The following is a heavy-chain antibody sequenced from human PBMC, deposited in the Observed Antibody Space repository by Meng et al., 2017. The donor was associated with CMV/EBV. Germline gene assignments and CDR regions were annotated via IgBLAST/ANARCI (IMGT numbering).Heavy chain of an antibody. D-gene: IGHD2-2*01. J-gene: IGHJ5*02. V-gene: IGHV3-30-3*01. Sequence: GGSLRLSCAASGFTFSSYAMHWVRQAPGKGLEWVAVISYDGSNKYYADSVKGRFTISRDNSKNTLYLQMNSLRAEDTAVYYCARDHSTWYQLPSDLYNWFDPWGQGTLVTVSS. CDR1: GFTFSSYA. CDR3: ARDHSTWYQLPSDLYNWFDP. CDR2: ISYDGSNK.